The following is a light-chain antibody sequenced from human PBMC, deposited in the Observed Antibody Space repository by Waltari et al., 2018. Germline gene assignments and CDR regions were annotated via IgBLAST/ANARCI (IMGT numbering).Light chain of an antibody. CDR3: HQYNNGPPYN. CDR2: GAS. CDR1: QSVTTN. V-gene: IGKV3-15*01. J-gene: IGKJ2*01. Sequence: EIVMTQSPATLSVSPGERAVLSCRASQSVTTNLAWYQQKPGQAPSPLIYGASARATNIPARFSGSGSGTGFNLTISSLQSEDFAVYYCHQYNNGPPYNFGQGTKLEI.